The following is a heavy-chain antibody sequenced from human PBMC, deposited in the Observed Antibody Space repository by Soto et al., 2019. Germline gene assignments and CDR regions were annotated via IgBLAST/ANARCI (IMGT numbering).Heavy chain of an antibody. D-gene: IGHD4-17*01. CDR3: AKAGTVTTAVEYYSSDMDV. Sequence: GGSLRLSCEVSGFNFSTYDMHWVRQAPGQGLEWVAVISYDGSKKYYAESVKGRFSISRDNSKNTLYLQMNSPRAEDTAVYYCAKAGTVTTAVEYYSSDMDVWGQGTTVTVSS. J-gene: IGHJ6*02. CDR1: GFNFSTYD. V-gene: IGHV3-30*18. CDR2: ISYDGSKK.